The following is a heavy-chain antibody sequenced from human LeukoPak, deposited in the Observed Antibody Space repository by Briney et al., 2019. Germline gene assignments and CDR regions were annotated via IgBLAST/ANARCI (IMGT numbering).Heavy chain of an antibody. V-gene: IGHV3-33*06. CDR3: AKAGRGYLDY. CDR2: IWYDGSNK. Sequence: SGGSLRLSCAASGFTFSSYGMHWVRQAPGKGLEWVAVIWYDGSNKYYADSVKGRFTISRDNSKYTLYLQMNSLRAEDTAVYYCAKAGRGYLDYWGQGTLVTVSS. D-gene: IGHD5-12*01. CDR1: GFTFSSYG. J-gene: IGHJ4*02.